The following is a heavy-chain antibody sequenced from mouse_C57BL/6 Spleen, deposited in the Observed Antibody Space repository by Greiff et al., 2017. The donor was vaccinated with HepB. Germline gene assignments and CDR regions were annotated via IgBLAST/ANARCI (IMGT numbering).Heavy chain of an antibody. Sequence: VQLQQPGAELVRPGTSVKLSCKASGYTFTSYWMHWVKQRPGQGLEWIGVIDPSDSYTNYNQKFKGKATLTVDTSSSTAYMQLSSLTSEDSAVYYCARPPFITTVVATDFDVWGTGTTVTVSS. CDR3: ARPPFITTVVATDFDV. J-gene: IGHJ1*03. CDR2: IDPSDSYT. V-gene: IGHV1-59*01. D-gene: IGHD1-1*01. CDR1: GYTFTSYW.